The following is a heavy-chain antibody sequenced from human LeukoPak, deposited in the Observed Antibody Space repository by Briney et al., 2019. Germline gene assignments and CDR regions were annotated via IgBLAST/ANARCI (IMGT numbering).Heavy chain of an antibody. Sequence: SVKVSCKASGGTFSSYAISWVRQAPGQGLEWMGRIIPIFGTANYAQKFQGRVTITTDESTSTAYMELSSLRSEDTAVYYCARGRDGYSYYFDYWGQGTLVTVSS. CDR3: ARGRDGYSYYFDY. J-gene: IGHJ4*02. D-gene: IGHD5-24*01. CDR1: GGTFSSYA. V-gene: IGHV1-69*05. CDR2: IIPIFGTA.